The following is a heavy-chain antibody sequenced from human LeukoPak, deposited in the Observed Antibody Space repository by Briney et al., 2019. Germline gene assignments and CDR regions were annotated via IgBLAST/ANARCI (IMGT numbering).Heavy chain of an antibody. J-gene: IGHJ4*02. CDR2: MLDTVTT. Sequence: PSETLSLTCAVSGASMNTHYWSWIRQPPGKRLEWIGYMLDTVTTKDNPPLKSRFTLSADTSKNQFSLRLTSVTAADTAVYYCATIKRGNIFGYFDFWGQGIPVTVSS. CDR3: ATIKRGNIFGYFDF. D-gene: IGHD5-18*01. CDR1: GASMNTHY. V-gene: IGHV4-59*11.